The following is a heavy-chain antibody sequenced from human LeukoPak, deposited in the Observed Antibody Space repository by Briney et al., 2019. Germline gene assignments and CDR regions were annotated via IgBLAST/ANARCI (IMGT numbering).Heavy chain of an antibody. Sequence: GGSLRLSCAASGFTFSSYSMNWVRQAPGKGLEWVSYISGSGSTIYYADSVKGRFTISRDNAKKSLYLQMNSLRAEDTAVYYCAEGNWFDPWGQGTLVTVSS. CDR2: ISGSGSTI. CDR3: AEGNWFDP. J-gene: IGHJ5*02. CDR1: GFTFSSYS. V-gene: IGHV3-48*04.